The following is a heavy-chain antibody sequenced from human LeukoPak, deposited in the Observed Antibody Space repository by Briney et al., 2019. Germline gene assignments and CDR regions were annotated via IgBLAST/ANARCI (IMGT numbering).Heavy chain of an antibody. CDR1: GYTFTSYD. CDR3: ARGSRRRWYTA. V-gene: IGHV1-8*01. Sequence: GASVKVSCKASGYTFTSYDINWVGQATGQGLEGMGWMNPNSGNTGYAQKLQGKVTMTRNTSIRTAYMELSSLRSEDTAVYYCARGSRRRWYTAWGQGTLVTVSS. CDR2: MNPNSGNT. J-gene: IGHJ5*02. D-gene: IGHD4-23*01.